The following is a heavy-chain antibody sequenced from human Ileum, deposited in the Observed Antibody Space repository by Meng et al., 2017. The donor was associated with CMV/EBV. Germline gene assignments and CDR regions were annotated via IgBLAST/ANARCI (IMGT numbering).Heavy chain of an antibody. CDR2: IYPDDSDT. D-gene: IGHD2-15*01. CDR1: GYSFDSYW. V-gene: IGHV5-51*01. Sequence: GGSLRLSCKASGYSFDSYWIGWVRQMPGKGLEWMGIIYPDDSDTRYSPSFQGQVTISADRSFSTAYLQWSSLKASDTAIYYCARQQPGYGMDVWGQGTTVTVSS. CDR3: ARQQPGYGMDV. J-gene: IGHJ6*02.